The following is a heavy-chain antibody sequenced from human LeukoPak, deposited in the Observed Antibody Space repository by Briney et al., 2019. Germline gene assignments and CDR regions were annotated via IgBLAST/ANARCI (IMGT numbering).Heavy chain of an antibody. CDR3: ARGAVAVRNAFDI. CDR1: GDSVSSNSAA. Sequence: SQTLSLTFALSGDSVSSNSAAWNWIRQSPSRGLEWLGRTYYSSKWYNDYAVSVKSRITINPDTSKNQFTLQLNSVTPEDTAVYYCARGAVAVRNAFDIWGQGTRVTVSS. J-gene: IGHJ3*02. D-gene: IGHD6-19*01. CDR2: TYYSSKWYN. V-gene: IGHV6-1*01.